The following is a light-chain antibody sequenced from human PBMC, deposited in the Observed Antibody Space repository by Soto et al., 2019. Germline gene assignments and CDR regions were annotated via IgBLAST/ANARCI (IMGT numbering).Light chain of an antibody. V-gene: IGKV1-39*01. Sequence: DIQMTQSPSSLSASVGDRVTITCRASQSISNYLNWYQQKPGKAPKLLIYAASSMQSGVPSRFSGSGSDTDFNLTISSLQPDASATYYCQQSFSPLWTFGQGTKVEV. CDR1: QSISNY. J-gene: IGKJ1*01. CDR3: QQSFSPLWT. CDR2: AAS.